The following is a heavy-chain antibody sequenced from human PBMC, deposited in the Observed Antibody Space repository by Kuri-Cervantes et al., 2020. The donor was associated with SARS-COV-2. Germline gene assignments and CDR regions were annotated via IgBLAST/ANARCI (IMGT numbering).Heavy chain of an antibody. V-gene: IGHV4-59*12. CDR2: IYYSGST. Sequence: SETLSLTCKVSGGSTSRYSWNWIRQPPGKGLEWIGNIYYSGSTNYNPSLKSRDTISVDTSKNQFSLRLSSVTAADTAVYYCAISKAAQLYYFDYWGQGTLVTVSS. CDR1: GGSTSRYS. CDR3: AISKAAQLYYFDY. J-gene: IGHJ4*02. D-gene: IGHD5-24*01.